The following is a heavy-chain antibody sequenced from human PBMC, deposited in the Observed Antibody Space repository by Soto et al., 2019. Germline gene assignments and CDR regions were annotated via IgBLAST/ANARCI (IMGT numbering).Heavy chain of an antibody. CDR1: GASISGYD. CDR2: IYSSGST. J-gene: IGHJ4*02. Sequence: SETLSLTCTVSGASISGYDWSWIRQPPGKGLEWIGYIYSSGSTNYSPSLKSRVTLSVDTSKNQFSLKLTSVTAADTAVYFCARHKIVASTGPTFDCWGQGTLVT. D-gene: IGHD5-12*01. CDR3: ARHKIVASTGPTFDC. V-gene: IGHV4-59*08.